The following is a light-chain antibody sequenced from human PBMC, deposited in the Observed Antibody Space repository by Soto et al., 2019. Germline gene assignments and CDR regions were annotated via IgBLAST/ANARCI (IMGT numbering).Light chain of an antibody. Sequence: QSALTQPPSASGSPGQSVTISCTGTSSDVGRYNYVSWYQQHPGKAPKLMIYEDSKWPSGVPDRFSASRSGNTASLTVSGLQAEDEADSYCSSYAGSNNLVFGGGTKLTVL. J-gene: IGLJ2*01. CDR1: SSDVGRYNY. CDR2: EDS. CDR3: SSYAGSNNLV. V-gene: IGLV2-8*01.